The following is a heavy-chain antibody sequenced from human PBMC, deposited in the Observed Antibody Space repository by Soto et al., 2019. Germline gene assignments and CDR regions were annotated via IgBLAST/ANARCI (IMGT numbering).Heavy chain of an antibody. CDR2: ISGDNVNR. J-gene: IGHJ6*02. CDR1: GYNLREYG. D-gene: IGHD6-13*01. V-gene: IGHV1-18*01. CDR3: GREGQQLAQKQFFQFNGVDV. Sequence: QVQLVQSGVEVKKPGASVKVSCTAYGYNLREYGVSWLRQAPGLGFEWMGWISGDNVNRRSSQKFQDRLTMTTDTSTNTASLELRSLRSDDTALYYCGREGQQLAQKQFFQFNGVDVWGQGTSFTVSS.